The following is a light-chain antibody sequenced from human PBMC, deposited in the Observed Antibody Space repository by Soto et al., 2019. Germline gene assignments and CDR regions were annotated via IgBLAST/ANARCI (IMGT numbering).Light chain of an antibody. V-gene: IGKV3-20*01. CDR1: QSVSSNN. CDR2: GAS. Sequence: IVLTQSPGTLSLSPGERATLSCRASQSVSSNNLAWYQQKLGRTPRLLISGASRRATGIPDRFSGSGPGTDFTLTITSLEPEDFAVYYCQKYGTSPRTFGQGTRLEIK. CDR3: QKYGTSPRT. J-gene: IGKJ5*01.